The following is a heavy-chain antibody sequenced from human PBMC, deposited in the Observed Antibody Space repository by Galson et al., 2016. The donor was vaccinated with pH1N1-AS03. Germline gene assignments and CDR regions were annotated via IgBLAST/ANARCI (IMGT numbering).Heavy chain of an antibody. D-gene: IGHD3-3*01. J-gene: IGHJ3*02. Sequence: SVKVSCKASGGTFSSYAISWVRQAPGQGLEWMGGIIAMFGTAKYAQKVQGRVTITADTSTSTAYMELSSLRAEDTALYYCARDANYDFWSGHDAFDIWGQGTMVTVSS. CDR1: GGTFSSYA. CDR2: IIAMFGTA. V-gene: IGHV1-69*06. CDR3: ARDANYDFWSGHDAFDI.